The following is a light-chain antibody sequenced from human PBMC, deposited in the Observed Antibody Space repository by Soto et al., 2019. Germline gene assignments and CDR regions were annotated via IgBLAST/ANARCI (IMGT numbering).Light chain of an antibody. V-gene: IGLV2-14*02. J-gene: IGLJ3*02. CDR2: EVS. CDR3: CSYTSSSIRV. CDR1: SSDVGSYNL. Sequence: QSALTQPASVSGSPGQSITISCTGTSSDVGSYNLVSWYQQHPGKAPKLMIYEVSERPSGVSNRFSGSKSGNTASLTISGLQAEDEADYYCCSYTSSSIRVFGGGTKLTVL.